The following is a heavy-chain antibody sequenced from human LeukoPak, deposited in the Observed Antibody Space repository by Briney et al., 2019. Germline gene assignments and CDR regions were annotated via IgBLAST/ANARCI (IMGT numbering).Heavy chain of an antibody. CDR3: ARLVAATGYNWFDP. CDR1: GYTFTGYY. D-gene: IGHD6-13*01. CDR2: INPNSGGT. V-gene: IGHV1-2*02. J-gene: IGHJ5*02. Sequence: VASVKVSCKASGYTFTGYYMHWVRQAPGQGLEWMGWINPNSGGTNYAQKFQGRVTMTRDTSISTAYMELSRLRSDDTAVYYCARLVAATGYNWFDPWGQGTLVTVSS.